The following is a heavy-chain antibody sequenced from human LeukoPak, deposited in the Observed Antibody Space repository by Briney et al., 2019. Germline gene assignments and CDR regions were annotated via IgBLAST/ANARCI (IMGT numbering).Heavy chain of an antibody. CDR1: GFTFSSYG. CDR2: ISYDGSNK. V-gene: IGHV3-30*18. J-gene: IGHJ4*02. CDR3: AKAGGSSGYYFDY. Sequence: RRSLRLSCAASGFTFSSYGMHWVRQAPGKGLEWVAVISYDGSNKYYADSVKGRFTISRDNSKNTLYLQMNSLRAEDTAVYYCAKAGGSSGYYFDYWGQGTLVTVSS. D-gene: IGHD3-22*01.